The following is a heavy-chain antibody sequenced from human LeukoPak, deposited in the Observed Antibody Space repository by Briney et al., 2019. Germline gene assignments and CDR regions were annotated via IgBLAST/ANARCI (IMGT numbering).Heavy chain of an antibody. CDR3: ARDRGRGYGPPIGCSGGSCYPYDWFDP. CDR2: IIPIFGTA. V-gene: IGHV1-69*13. Sequence: SVKVSCKASGGTFSSYAISWVRQAPGQGLEWMGGIIPIFGTATYAQKFQGRVTITADESTSTAYMELSSLRSEDTAVYYCARDRGRGYGPPIGCSGGSCYPYDWFDPWGQGTLVTVSS. J-gene: IGHJ5*02. CDR1: GGTFSSYA. D-gene: IGHD2-15*01.